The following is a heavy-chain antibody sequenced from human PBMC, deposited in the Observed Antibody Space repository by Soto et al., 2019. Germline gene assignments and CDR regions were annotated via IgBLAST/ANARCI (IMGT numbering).Heavy chain of an antibody. CDR3: ARQFYYDGSGYYCAY. CDR1: GGTFSRND. V-gene: IGHV1-69*01. J-gene: IGHJ4*02. Sequence: QVQLVQAGAEVKKPGSSVKVSCKASGGTFSRNDISWVRQAPGQGLEWMGGIIPTFGTANYAQKFVGRLRITAEESTSTAYMDVRGLRSEDTAVYYCARQFYYDGSGYYCAYWVQGTLVAISS. D-gene: IGHD3-22*01. CDR2: IIPTFGTA.